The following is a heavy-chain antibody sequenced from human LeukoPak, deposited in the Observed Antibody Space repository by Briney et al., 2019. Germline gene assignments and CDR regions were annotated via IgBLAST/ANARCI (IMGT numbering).Heavy chain of an antibody. CDR2: ISGSGSST. D-gene: IGHD5-24*01. Sequence: GGSLRLSCAASGFTFSSYAMSWVRQAPGKGLEWVSAISGSGSSTYYADSVKGRFTISRDNSKNTLYLQMNSLRVDDTALYYCAKVGPRDGYREYYFDYWGQGTLVTVSS. J-gene: IGHJ4*02. CDR3: AKVGPRDGYREYYFDY. CDR1: GFTFSSYA. V-gene: IGHV3-23*01.